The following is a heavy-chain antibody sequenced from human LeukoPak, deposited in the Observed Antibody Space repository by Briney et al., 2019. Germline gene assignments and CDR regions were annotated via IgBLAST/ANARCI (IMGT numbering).Heavy chain of an antibody. Sequence: SVKVSCKASGDTFSSYAISWVRQAPGQGREWMGRIIPIFGTANYAQKFQGRVTITTDESTSTAYMELSSLRSEDTAVYYCARAGDTAMAYRAAAFDIWGQGTMVTVSS. V-gene: IGHV1-69*05. CDR3: ARAGDTAMAYRAAAFDI. J-gene: IGHJ3*02. D-gene: IGHD5-18*01. CDR2: IIPIFGTA. CDR1: GDTFSSYA.